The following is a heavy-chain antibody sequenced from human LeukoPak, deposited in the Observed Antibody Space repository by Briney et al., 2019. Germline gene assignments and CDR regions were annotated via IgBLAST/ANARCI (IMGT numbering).Heavy chain of an antibody. Sequence: GGSLRLSCAASGFTFSNAWMSWVRQAPGKGLEWVGRIKTKTDGGTTDYAAPVKGRFTISRDDSKHPLYVQMNGLKTEDTAMYYCALDSHRGWTGYWGQGPLVTVSS. CDR2: IKTKTDGGTT. J-gene: IGHJ4*02. V-gene: IGHV3-15*01. CDR1: GFTFSNAW. CDR3: ALDSHRGWTGY. D-gene: IGHD6-19*01.